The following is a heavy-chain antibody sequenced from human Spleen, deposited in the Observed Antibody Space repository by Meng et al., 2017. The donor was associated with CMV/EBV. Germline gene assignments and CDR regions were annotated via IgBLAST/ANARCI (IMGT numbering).Heavy chain of an antibody. V-gene: IGHV3-21*01. D-gene: IGHD6-6*01. J-gene: IGHJ4*02. CDR2: ISSSGTYK. Sequence: GESLKISCAASGFTFSSYWMNWVRQAPGKGLEWVSCISSSGTYKYYADSVKGRFTISRDNAENSLYLQMNSLRAEDTAVYYCARVRYSSSSNPFDYWGQGTLVTVSS. CDR1: GFTFSSYW. CDR3: ARVRYSSSSNPFDY.